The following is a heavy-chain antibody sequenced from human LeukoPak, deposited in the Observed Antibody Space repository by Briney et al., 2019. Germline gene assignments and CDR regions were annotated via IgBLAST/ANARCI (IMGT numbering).Heavy chain of an antibody. CDR2: IYYSGST. D-gene: IGHD3-22*01. Sequence: SPETLSLTCTVSGGSISSSSYYWGWIRQPPGKGLEWIGSIYYSGSTYYNPSLKSRVTISVDTSKNQFSLKLSSVTAADTAVYYCARPAGSGYYSFDYWGQGTLVTVSS. J-gene: IGHJ4*02. CDR1: GGSISSSSYY. CDR3: ARPAGSGYYSFDY. V-gene: IGHV4-39*01.